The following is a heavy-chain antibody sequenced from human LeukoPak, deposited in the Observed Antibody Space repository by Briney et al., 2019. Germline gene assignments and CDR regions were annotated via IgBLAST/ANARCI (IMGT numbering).Heavy chain of an antibody. D-gene: IGHD2-21*01. CDR3: AKAPVTTCSGAYCYPFDY. V-gene: IGHV3-23*01. CDR1: GFTLSSYA. CDR2: ISVSGNT. J-gene: IGHJ4*02. Sequence: GGSLRLPCAASGFTLSSYAMSWVRQAPGKGLEWVSAISVSGNTCHADSVKGRFTISRDSSKNTLYLQMNRLRAEDAAVYYCAKAPVTTCSGAYCYPFDYWGQGTLVTVSS.